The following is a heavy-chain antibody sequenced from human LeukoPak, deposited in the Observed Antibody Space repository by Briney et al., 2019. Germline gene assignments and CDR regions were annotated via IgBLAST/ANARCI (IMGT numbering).Heavy chain of an antibody. D-gene: IGHD5-24*01. V-gene: IGHV5-51*01. CDR2: IYPGNSDT. CDR1: GYTFTNYW. Sequence: GESLKISCKGSGYTFTNYWIGWVRQMPGKGLEWMGIIYPGNSDTRYSPSFQGRDTISADKSINTAYLQWSSLKASDTAIYYCARHGPLEMATTDIDYWGQGTLVTVSS. CDR3: ARHGPLEMATTDIDY. J-gene: IGHJ4*02.